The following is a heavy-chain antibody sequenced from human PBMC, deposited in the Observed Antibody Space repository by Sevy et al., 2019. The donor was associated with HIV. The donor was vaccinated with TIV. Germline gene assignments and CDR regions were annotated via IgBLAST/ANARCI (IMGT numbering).Heavy chain of an antibody. CDR1: GASISSSSYY. Sequence: SETLSLTCTVSGASISSSSYYWGLIRQPPGKGLEWIASIRHSGETFYNPSLRSRVTISADTSKNQFSLQLSSVTAADTAIYFCAGPILTYNSGWSYYDYWGQGTVVTVSS. J-gene: IGHJ4*02. CDR2: IRHSGET. D-gene: IGHD6-19*01. CDR3: AGPILTYNSGWSYYDY. V-gene: IGHV4-39*01.